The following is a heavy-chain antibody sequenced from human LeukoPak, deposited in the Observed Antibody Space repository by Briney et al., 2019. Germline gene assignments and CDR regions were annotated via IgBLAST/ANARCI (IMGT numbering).Heavy chain of an antibody. CDR3: ARLRRRGRYFDL. Sequence: PSETLSLTCTVSGGSINNYFWSWIRQPPGKGLEWIGEINHSGSTNYNPSLKSRVTISVDTSKNQFSLKLSSVTAADTAVYYCARLRRRGRYFDLWGRGTLVTVSS. V-gene: IGHV4-34*01. J-gene: IGHJ2*01. CDR2: INHSGST. D-gene: IGHD1-14*01. CDR1: GGSINNYF.